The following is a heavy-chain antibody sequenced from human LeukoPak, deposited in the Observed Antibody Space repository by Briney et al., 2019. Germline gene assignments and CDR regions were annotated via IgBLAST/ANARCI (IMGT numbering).Heavy chain of an antibody. CDR3: ARGKPYYYYMDV. CDR2: IKQDGSET. J-gene: IGHJ6*03. Sequence: PGGSLRLSCAASGFSIRNYWMNWVRQAPGKGLEWVANIKQDGSETFYVDSVRGRFTISRDNAKNSLYLEVNGLRAGDTAVYYCARGKPYYYYMDVWGKGTTVTVSS. V-gene: IGHV3-7*01. CDR1: GFSIRNYW. D-gene: IGHD3-16*01.